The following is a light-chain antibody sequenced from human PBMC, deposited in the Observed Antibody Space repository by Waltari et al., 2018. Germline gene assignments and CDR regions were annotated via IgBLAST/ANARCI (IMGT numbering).Light chain of an antibody. J-gene: IGLJ1*01. CDR1: STNIGGYNY. V-gene: IGLV2-11*01. CDR2: DVT. Sequence: QSALTQPRSVSGSPGQSVTISCTGASTNIGGYNYVSWYQQHPGKAPKRIIYDVTKLPSGVPDRFSGSKSGDTASLTISGLQAEDEADYYCCSYAGTSPFGTGTKVTVL. CDR3: CSYAGTSP.